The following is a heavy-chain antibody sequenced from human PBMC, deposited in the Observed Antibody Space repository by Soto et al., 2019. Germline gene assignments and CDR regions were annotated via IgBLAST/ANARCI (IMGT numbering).Heavy chain of an antibody. CDR1: GFIFTSYW. D-gene: IGHD3-10*01. V-gene: IGHV5-10-1*03. Sequence: EVQLVQSGAEVKKPGDSLTISCKASGFIFTSYWLSWVRQMPGKGLEWMGMLNPKDSFANYSPPFRGHVTISPDTSVTTAYLKWSSLKASDTAIYYCARHKSGARSFPFDLWGQGTLVIVSS. CDR2: LNPKDSFA. J-gene: IGHJ4*02. CDR3: ARHKSGARSFPFDL.